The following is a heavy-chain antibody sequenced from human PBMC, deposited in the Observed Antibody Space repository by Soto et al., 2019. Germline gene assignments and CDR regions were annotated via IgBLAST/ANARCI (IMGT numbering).Heavy chain of an antibody. D-gene: IGHD2-2*01. J-gene: IGHJ6*02. CDR2: IYYSGST. Sequence: SETLSLTCTVSGGSISSYYWSWIRQPPGKGLEWIGYIYYSGSTNYNPSLKSRVTISVDTSKNQFSLKLSSVTAADTAVYYCARLKGTSAKDIVVVPAAMRNYYYYGMDVWGQGTTVTVSS. CDR1: GGSISSYY. V-gene: IGHV4-59*01. CDR3: ARLKGTSAKDIVVVPAAMRNYYYYGMDV.